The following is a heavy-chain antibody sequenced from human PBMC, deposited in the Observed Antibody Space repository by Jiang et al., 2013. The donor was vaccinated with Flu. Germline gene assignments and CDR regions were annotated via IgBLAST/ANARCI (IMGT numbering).Heavy chain of an antibody. CDR1: GFTFDDYA. CDR3: AKSLLPKYYYYGMDV. D-gene: IGHD2/OR15-2a*01. Sequence: VQLVESGGVVVQPGGSLRLSCAASGFTFDDYAMHWVRQAPGKGLEWLSLINWDGGSTYYADSVKGRFTVSRDNSKNSLYLQMNSLRTEDSALYYCAKSLLPKYYYYGMDVWGQGTT. J-gene: IGHJ6*02. CDR2: INWDGGST. V-gene: IGHV3-43D*04.